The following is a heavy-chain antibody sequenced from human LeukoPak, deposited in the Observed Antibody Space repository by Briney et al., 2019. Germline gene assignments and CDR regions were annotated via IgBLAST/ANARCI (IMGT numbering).Heavy chain of an antibody. Sequence: ASVKVSCRTSGYDFSTYGITWVRQAPGQGLESMGWIRPSNGNRNYAQKVQDRVTLTTDTSTSTVYMELRSLRSDDTAVYYCARAFSASKSCDYWGQGTLVTVSS. V-gene: IGHV1-18*01. CDR1: GYDFSTYG. J-gene: IGHJ4*02. D-gene: IGHD6-19*01. CDR2: IRPSNGNR. CDR3: ARAFSASKSCDY.